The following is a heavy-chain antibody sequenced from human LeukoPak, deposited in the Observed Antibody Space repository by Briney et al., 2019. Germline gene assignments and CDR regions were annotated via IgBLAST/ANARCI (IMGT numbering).Heavy chain of an antibody. CDR3: AREEGGAGLYGFDI. V-gene: IGHV3-21*01. CDR1: GFSFSSYS. Sequence: GGSLRLSCAASGFSFSSYSMNWVRQAPGKGLEWVSSISSSSDYIYYADSLKGRFTISRDNAKNSLYLQMNSLRAEDTAVYYCAREEGGAGLYGFDIWGQGTMVTVSS. J-gene: IGHJ3*02. D-gene: IGHD1-26*01. CDR2: ISSSSDYI.